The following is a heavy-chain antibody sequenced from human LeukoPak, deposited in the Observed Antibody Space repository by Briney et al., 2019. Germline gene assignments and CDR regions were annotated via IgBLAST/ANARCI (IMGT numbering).Heavy chain of an antibody. J-gene: IGHJ5*02. Sequence: SETLSLTCTVPGGSISSYYWSWIRQTPGKGLEWLGYIYYSVTTNYNPSLKSRVTISVDTSKNQISLRLTSVTAADTAVYYCAKDQRFSAYDPDEYNYFDLWGQGTLVTVSS. D-gene: IGHD5-12*01. V-gene: IGHV4-59*01. CDR2: IYYSVTT. CDR1: GGSISSYY. CDR3: AKDQRFSAYDPDEYNYFDL.